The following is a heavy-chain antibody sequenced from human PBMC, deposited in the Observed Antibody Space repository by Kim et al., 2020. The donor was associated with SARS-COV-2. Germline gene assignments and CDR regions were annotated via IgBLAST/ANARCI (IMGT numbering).Heavy chain of an antibody. V-gene: IGHV2-5*02. CDR3: AHRRGAAAGPYFDY. CDR2: IYWDDDK. D-gene: IGHD6-13*01. J-gene: IGHJ4*02. Sequence: SGPTLVEPTQTLTLTCTFSGFSLSTSGVGVGWIRQPPGKALEWLALIYWDDDKRYSPSLKSRLTITKDTSKNQVVLTMTNMDPVDTATYYCAHRRGAAAGPYFDYWGQGTLVTVSS. CDR1: GFSLSTSGVG.